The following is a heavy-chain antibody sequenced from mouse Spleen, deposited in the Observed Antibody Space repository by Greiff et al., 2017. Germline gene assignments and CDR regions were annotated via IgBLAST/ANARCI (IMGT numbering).Heavy chain of an antibody. J-gene: IGHJ3*01. CDR3: TRGDWDAWFAY. D-gene: IGHD4-1*01. V-gene: IGHV5-9-1*02. CDR2: ISSGGDYI. Sequence: EVMLVESGEGLVKPGGSLKLSCAASGFTFSSYAMSWVRQTPEKRLEWVAYISSGGDYIYYADTVKGRFTISRDNARNTLYLQMSSLKSEDTAMYYCTRGDWDAWFAYWGQGTLVTVSA. CDR1: GFTFSSYA.